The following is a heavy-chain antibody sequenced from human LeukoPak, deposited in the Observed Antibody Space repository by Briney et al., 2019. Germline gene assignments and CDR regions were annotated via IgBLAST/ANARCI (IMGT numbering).Heavy chain of an antibody. CDR2: ISSSRTYI. V-gene: IGHV3-21*04. Sequence: GGSLRLSCAASGFTFSRYSMNWVRQAPGKGLEWVSSISSSRTYISYADSVKGRFTISRDNAKNSLYLQMNSLRAEDTALYYCAKGYCISTSCYADYWGQGTLVTVSS. D-gene: IGHD2-2*01. J-gene: IGHJ4*02. CDR1: GFTFSRYS. CDR3: AKGYCISTSCYADY.